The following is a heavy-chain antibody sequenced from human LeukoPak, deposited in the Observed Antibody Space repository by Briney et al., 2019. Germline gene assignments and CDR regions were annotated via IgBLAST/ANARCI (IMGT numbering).Heavy chain of an antibody. CDR3: AREGRDFWSGSRGWFDP. J-gene: IGHJ5*02. Sequence: SQSLSLTCTVSTGSISSDGYYWSWIRQPPGKGLEWIGYIHYSGSTFYNPSLKSRITISVDTSKNQFSLRLSSVTAADTAVYYCAREGRDFWSGSRGWFDPWGQGTLVTVSS. CDR2: IHYSGST. D-gene: IGHD3-3*01. CDR1: TGSISSDGYY. V-gene: IGHV4-30-4*01.